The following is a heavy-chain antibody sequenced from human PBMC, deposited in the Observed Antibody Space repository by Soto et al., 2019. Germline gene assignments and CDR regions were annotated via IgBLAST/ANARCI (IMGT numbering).Heavy chain of an antibody. CDR1: GYTLTELS. D-gene: IGHD6-19*01. Sequence: GASVKVSCKVSGYTLTELSMHWVRQAPGQGLEWMGWISAYNGNTNYAQKLQGRVTMTTDTSTSTAYMELRSLRSDDTAVYYCARDRGWLSSEVFDPWGQGTLVTVSS. CDR2: ISAYNGNT. CDR3: ARDRGWLSSEVFDP. J-gene: IGHJ5*02. V-gene: IGHV1-18*01.